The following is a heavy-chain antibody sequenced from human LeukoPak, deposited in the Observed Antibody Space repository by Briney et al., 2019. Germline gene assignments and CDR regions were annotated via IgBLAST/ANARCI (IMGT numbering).Heavy chain of an antibody. D-gene: IGHD2-2*02. Sequence: PSQTLSLTCAVSGGSISSGGYSWSWIRQPPGKGLEWIGYIYHSGSTYYNPSLKSRVTISVDRSKNQFSLKLSSVTAADTAVYYCARSLYHWFDPWGQGTLVTVSS. J-gene: IGHJ5*02. CDR2: IYHSGST. V-gene: IGHV4-30-2*01. CDR1: GGSISSGGYS. CDR3: ARSLYHWFDP.